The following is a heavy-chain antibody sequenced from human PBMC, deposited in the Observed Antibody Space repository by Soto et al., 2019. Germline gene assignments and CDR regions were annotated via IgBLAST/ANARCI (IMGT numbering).Heavy chain of an antibody. Sequence: GGSLRLSCAASGFIFRQYSINWVRQAPRKRLEWVSSIISTGALMYYADSVKGRFTISRDDADNSLYLKMNSLRVEDTAVYYCARDRLARGIPVAGRIDYWGQGALVTVSS. CDR1: GFIFRQYS. V-gene: IGHV3-21*01. CDR2: IISTGALM. J-gene: IGHJ4*02. CDR3: ARDRLARGIPVAGRIDY. D-gene: IGHD6-19*01.